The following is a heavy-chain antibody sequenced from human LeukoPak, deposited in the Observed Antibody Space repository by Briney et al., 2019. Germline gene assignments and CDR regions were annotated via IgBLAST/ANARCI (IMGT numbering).Heavy chain of an antibody. CDR1: GYIFTSYF. CDR2: INPNSGGT. CDR3: ARVIESTVVTLSS. V-gene: IGHV1-2*02. J-gene: IGHJ5*02. Sequence: ASVKVSCKASGYIFTSYFMHWVRQAPGQGLEWMGWINPNSGGTNYAQKFQGRVTMTRDTSISTAYMELSRLRSDDTAVYYCARVIESTVVTLSSWGQGTLVTVSS. D-gene: IGHD4-23*01.